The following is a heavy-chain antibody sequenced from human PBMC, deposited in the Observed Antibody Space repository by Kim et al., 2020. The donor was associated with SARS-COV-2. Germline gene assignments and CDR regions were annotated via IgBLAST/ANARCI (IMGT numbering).Heavy chain of an antibody. J-gene: IGHJ6*02. V-gene: IGHV3-7*03. Sequence: GGSLRLSCAASEFTFSTSWMTWVRQAPGKGLEWVASIKQDAYESYYVDSVKGRFTISRDNAKNLLYLQMNSLGPEDTAVYYCAKGVSVAPHYYYHYGMDVWGQGTTVTVSS. CDR3: AKGVSVAPHYYYHYGMDV. D-gene: IGHD6-19*01. CDR2: IKQDAYES. CDR1: EFTFSTSW.